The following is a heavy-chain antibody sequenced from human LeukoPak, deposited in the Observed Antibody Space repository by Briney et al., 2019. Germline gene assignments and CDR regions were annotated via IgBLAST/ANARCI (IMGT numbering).Heavy chain of an antibody. CDR2: IFHSGVS. D-gene: IGHD1-26*01. J-gene: IGHJ4*02. CDR1: GGPTSSGTYY. V-gene: IGHV4-31*03. CDR3: ARHKDGGTYPLDY. Sequence: SETLSLTCTVSGGPTSSGTYYWNWIRQRPGKGLEWIGYIFHSGVSYYNPSLKSRLTISVDTSSNQFSLKLTSVTAADTAVYYCARHKDGGTYPLDYWGQGALVTVSS.